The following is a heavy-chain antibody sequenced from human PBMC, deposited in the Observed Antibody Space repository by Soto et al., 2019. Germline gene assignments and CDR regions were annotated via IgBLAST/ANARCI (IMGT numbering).Heavy chain of an antibody. CDR3: ARDLAYIREF. V-gene: IGHV1-18*01. D-gene: IGHD4-17*01. Sequence: QVQLVQSGAEVKKPGASVKVSRKASGYSFTAYGISWVRQAPGQGLEWMGWISTAHSDIGYAQKFQGRVTMTTDTSTSTAYMELRSLRSDDTAVYYCARDLAYIREFWGQGTLVTVSS. CDR1: GYSFTAYG. J-gene: IGHJ4*02. CDR2: ISTAHSDI.